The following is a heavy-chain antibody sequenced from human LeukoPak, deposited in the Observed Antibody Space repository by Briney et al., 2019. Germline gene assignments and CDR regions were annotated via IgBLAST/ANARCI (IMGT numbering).Heavy chain of an antibody. CDR3: ARDTGSYSASS. CDR2: IYPSSGYT. CDR1: GYTLTSNN. D-gene: IGHD1-26*01. V-gene: IGHV1-46*01. J-gene: IGHJ5*02. Sequence: GASVKVSCKASGYTLTSNNMHWVRQAPGQGLEWMGIIYPSSGYTRYARKFQGRVTLTRDTSTSTVYMELSSLRSEDTAMYYCARDTGSYSASSWGQGTLVTVSS.